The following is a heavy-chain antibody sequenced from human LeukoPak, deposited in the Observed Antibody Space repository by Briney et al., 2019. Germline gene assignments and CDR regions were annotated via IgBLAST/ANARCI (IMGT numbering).Heavy chain of an antibody. V-gene: IGHV3-21*01. Sequence: GGSLRLSCAASGFTFSSYSMNWVRQAPGKGLEWVSSISSSSSYIYYADSVKGRFTISRDNAKNSLYLQLNSLRAEDTAVYYCASSRIPGFDYWGQGTLVTVSS. CDR2: ISSSSSYI. CDR3: ASSRIPGFDY. J-gene: IGHJ4*02. D-gene: IGHD1-14*01. CDR1: GFTFSSYS.